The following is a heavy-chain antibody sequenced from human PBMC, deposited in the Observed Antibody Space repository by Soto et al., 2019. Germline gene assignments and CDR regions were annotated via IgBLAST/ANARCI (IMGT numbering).Heavy chain of an antibody. D-gene: IGHD3-16*02. CDR2: IGESGTPT. CDR3: ARDQEGMITFGGVIVKTPGYYFDY. Sequence: PGGSLRLSCAASGFTFSSYAMKWVRQAPGKGLEWVSLIGESGTPTYYADSVKGRFTISRDNSKNTLYLQMNSLRAEDTAVYYCARDQEGMITFGGVIVKTPGYYFDYWGQGTLVTVSS. CDR1: GFTFSSYA. J-gene: IGHJ4*02. V-gene: IGHV3-23*01.